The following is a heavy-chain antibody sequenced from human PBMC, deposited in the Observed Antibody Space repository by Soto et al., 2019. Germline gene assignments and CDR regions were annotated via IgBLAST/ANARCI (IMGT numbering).Heavy chain of an antibody. Sequence: GGSLRRSCEASGFTLSSYSMNWARQAPGQGLEWVSYISSSSTTIYYADSVKGRFTISRDNAKNSLYLQMNSLRDEDTAVYYCARDNPRSPGWDVWGQGTTVTVSS. V-gene: IGHV3-48*02. CDR2: ISSSSTTI. CDR3: ARDNPRSPGWDV. J-gene: IGHJ6*02. CDR1: GFTLSSYS.